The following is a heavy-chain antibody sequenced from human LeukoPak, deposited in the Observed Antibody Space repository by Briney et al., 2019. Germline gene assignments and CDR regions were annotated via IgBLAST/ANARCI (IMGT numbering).Heavy chain of an antibody. CDR3: ARDSEVYAIRGALG. CDR1: GGSISSSSYY. D-gene: IGHD2-8*01. Sequence: PSETLSLTCTVSGGSISSSSYYWGWIRQPPGKGLEWIGSIYYSGSTYYNPSLKSRVTISVDTSKNQFSLKLSSVTAADTAVYYCARDSEVYAIRGALGWGQGTMVTVSS. CDR2: IYYSGST. J-gene: IGHJ3*01. V-gene: IGHV4-39*07.